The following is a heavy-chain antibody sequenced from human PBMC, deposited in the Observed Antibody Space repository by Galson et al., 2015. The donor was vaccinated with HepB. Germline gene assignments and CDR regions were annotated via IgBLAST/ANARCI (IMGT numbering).Heavy chain of an antibody. CDR1: GFTFSSYG. CDR3: AREGRATASGSFDY. Sequence: SLRLSCAASGFTFSSYGMHWVRQAPGKGLEWVAVIWYDGSNKYYADSVKGRFTISRDNSKNTLYLQMNSLRAEDTAVYYCAREGRATASGSFDYWGQGTLVTVSS. V-gene: IGHV3-33*01. D-gene: IGHD5-12*01. J-gene: IGHJ4*02. CDR2: IWYDGSNK.